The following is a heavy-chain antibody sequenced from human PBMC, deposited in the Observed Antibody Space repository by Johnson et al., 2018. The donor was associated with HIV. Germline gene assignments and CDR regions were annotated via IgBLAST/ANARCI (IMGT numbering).Heavy chain of an antibody. Sequence: QVQLVESGGGVVQPGRSLRLSCAASGFTFSSYGMHWVRQAPGKGLEWVAFIHYDGSNKYYADSVKGRFTVSRDNSKNTLYLQMNSLRAEDTAVYYCARDRGRYGYAAFDIWGQGTMVTVSS. CDR3: ARDRGRYGYAAFDI. CDR2: IHYDGSNK. D-gene: IGHD5-18*01. CDR1: GFTFSSYG. J-gene: IGHJ3*02. V-gene: IGHV3-30*02.